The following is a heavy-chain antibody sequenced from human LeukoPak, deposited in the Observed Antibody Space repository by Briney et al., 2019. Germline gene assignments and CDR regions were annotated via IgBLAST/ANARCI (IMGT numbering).Heavy chain of an antibody. J-gene: IGHJ4*02. V-gene: IGHV1-2*02. Sequence: ASEKVSCKASGYTFTGYYMHWVRQAPGQGLEWMGWINPNSGGTNYAQKFQGRVTMTRDTSISTAYMELSRLRSDDTAVYYCASSATKLSSFDYWGQGTLVTVSS. D-gene: IGHD1-26*01. CDR2: INPNSGGT. CDR1: GYTFTGYY. CDR3: ASSATKLSSFDY.